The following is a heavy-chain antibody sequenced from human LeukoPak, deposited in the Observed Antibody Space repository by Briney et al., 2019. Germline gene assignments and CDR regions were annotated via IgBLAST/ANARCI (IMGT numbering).Heavy chain of an antibody. Sequence: GGSLRLSCAASGFTFSSYEMNWVRQAPGKGLEWVSYISSSGSTIYYADSVKGRFTISRDNAKNSLYLQMNSLRAEDTAVYYCARDRFGYSSSSHGYWGQGTLVTVSS. V-gene: IGHV3-48*03. CDR1: GFTFSSYE. D-gene: IGHD6-6*01. CDR3: ARDRFGYSSSSHGY. CDR2: ISSSGSTI. J-gene: IGHJ4*02.